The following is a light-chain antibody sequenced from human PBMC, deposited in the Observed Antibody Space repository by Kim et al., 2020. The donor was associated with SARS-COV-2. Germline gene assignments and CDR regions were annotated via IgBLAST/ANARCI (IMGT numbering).Light chain of an antibody. V-gene: IGLV2-18*02. CDR3: SSYTSSSNVR. CDR2: EVS. J-gene: IGLJ2*01. CDR1: SRDDGMQKR. Sequence: VSIACTATSRDDGMQKRESWYQQHPVTAPNCIIYEVSTRPPGVHDSFSGSKSGNTASLTISGLQAEDEADYYGSSYTSSSNVRFGGGTKLTVL.